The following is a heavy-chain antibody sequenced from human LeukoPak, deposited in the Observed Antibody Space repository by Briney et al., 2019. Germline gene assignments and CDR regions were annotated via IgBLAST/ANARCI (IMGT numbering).Heavy chain of an antibody. J-gene: IGHJ5*02. D-gene: IGHD3-10*01. CDR1: GGSISSYY. V-gene: IGHV4-59*01. CDR3: ARDELSYYGSERATHWFDP. Sequence: SETLSLTCTVSGGSISSYYWSWIRQPPGKGLEWIGYIYYSGSTNYNPSLKSRVTISVDTSKNQFSLKLSSVTAADTAVYYCARDELSYYGSERATHWFDPWGQGTLVTVSS. CDR2: IYYSGST.